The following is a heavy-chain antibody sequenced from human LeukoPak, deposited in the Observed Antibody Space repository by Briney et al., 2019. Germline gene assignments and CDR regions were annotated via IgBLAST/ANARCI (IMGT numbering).Heavy chain of an antibody. CDR1: GGSFSSSSYY. V-gene: IGHV4-61*10. CDR3: ARERRGYGDYWEDYYGMDV. J-gene: IGHJ6*02. Sequence: SETLSLTCTISGGSFSSSSYYWSWIRQPAGKGLEWIGEIYHSGSTNYNPSLKSRVTISVDKSKNQFSLKLSSVTAADTAVYYCARERRGYGDYWEDYYGMDVWGQGTTVTVSS. D-gene: IGHD4-17*01. CDR2: IYHSGST.